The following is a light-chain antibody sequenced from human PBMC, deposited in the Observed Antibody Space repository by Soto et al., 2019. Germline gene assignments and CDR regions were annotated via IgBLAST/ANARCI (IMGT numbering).Light chain of an antibody. V-gene: IGKV1-39*01. CDR2: AAS. Sequence: DIQMTQSPSSLSASVGDRVTITCRASQSISSYLNLYQQKPGKAPKLLIYAASSLQSGVPSRFSGSGSGTDFTLTISSLQPEDFATYYCQQSYSTPLTCGGGTKVDI. CDR1: QSISSY. J-gene: IGKJ4*01. CDR3: QQSYSTPLT.